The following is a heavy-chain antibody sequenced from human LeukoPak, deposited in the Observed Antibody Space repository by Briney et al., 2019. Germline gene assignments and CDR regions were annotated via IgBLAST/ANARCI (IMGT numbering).Heavy chain of an antibody. CDR3: AKSSAMYYYDSSGYYLNWFDP. J-gene: IGHJ5*02. D-gene: IGHD3-22*01. V-gene: IGHV3-7*03. Sequence: GGSLRLSCAASGFTFSNYWMSWVRQAPGKGLEWVANIKFDGSEKFYVDSVKGRFTISRDNAKNSLYLQMNSLRAEDTALYYCAKSSAMYYYDSSGYYLNWFDPWGQGTLVTVSS. CDR2: IKFDGSEK. CDR1: GFTFSNYW.